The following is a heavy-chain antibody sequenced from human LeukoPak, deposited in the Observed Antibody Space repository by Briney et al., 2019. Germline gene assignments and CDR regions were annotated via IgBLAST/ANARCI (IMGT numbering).Heavy chain of an antibody. D-gene: IGHD1-26*01. V-gene: IGHV1-2*02. CDR1: GYTFTGYY. CDR2: INPNSGGT. J-gene: IGHJ6*02. Sequence: GASVNLSSTASGYTFTGYYMHSVRQAPRQGLERMGWINPNSGGTNYAQKFQGRVTMTRDTSISTAYMELSRLRSDETAVYYCARAGILALYGMDVWGQGTTVTVSS. CDR3: ARAGILALYGMDV.